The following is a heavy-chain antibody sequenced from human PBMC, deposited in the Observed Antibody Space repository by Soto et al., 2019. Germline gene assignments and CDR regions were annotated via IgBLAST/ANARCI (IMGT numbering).Heavy chain of an antibody. CDR2: IYYSGNT. V-gene: IGHV4-59*01. Sequence: PSETLSLTCTVSGGSISSYYWSWIRQPPGKGLEWIGYIYYSGNTNYNPSLKSRVTISVDTSKNQFSLKLSSVTAADTAVYYCARGSMIVVGGYDYWGQGTLVTVSS. D-gene: IGHD3-22*01. CDR3: ARGSMIVVGGYDY. CDR1: GGSISSYY. J-gene: IGHJ4*02.